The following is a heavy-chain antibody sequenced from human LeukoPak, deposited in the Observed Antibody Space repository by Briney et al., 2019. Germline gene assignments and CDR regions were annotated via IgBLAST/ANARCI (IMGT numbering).Heavy chain of an antibody. Sequence: GGSLRLSCAAPGFTFSDYYMSWIRQAPGKGLEWVSYISTGSSYTYYADSVRGRFTISRDNSKNTLYLQMNSLRAEDTAVYYCAKGRVSSNGWTFNDYWGQGTLVTVSS. CDR2: ISTGSSYT. D-gene: IGHD3-22*01. J-gene: IGHJ4*02. CDR1: GFTFSDYY. CDR3: AKGRVSSNGWTFNDY. V-gene: IGHV3-11*05.